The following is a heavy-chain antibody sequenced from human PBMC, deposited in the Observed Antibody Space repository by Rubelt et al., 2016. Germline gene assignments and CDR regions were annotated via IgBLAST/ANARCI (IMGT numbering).Heavy chain of an antibody. Sequence: QVQLQQWGAGLLKPSETLSLTCAVYGGSFSGYYWSWIRQPPGKGLEWIGEINHSGSTNYDPSLKSRVTIPIDTSKHQFSLRLGSVTAADTAVDFCARGGTGTTFPLDYWGQGTLVTVSS. CDR2: INHSGST. V-gene: IGHV4-34*01. CDR3: ARGGTGTTFPLDY. D-gene: IGHD1-7*01. CDR1: GGSFSGYY. J-gene: IGHJ4*02.